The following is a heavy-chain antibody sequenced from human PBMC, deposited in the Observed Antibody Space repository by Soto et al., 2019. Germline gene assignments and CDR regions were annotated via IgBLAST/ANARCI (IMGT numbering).Heavy chain of an antibody. D-gene: IGHD1-26*01. J-gene: IGHJ6*02. V-gene: IGHV3-23*04. CDR1: GFTFKSHA. CDR2: ISGSGGST. Sequence: EVQLVESGGGLVQPGGSLRVSCVVSGFTFKSHAMYWVRQAPGKGLEWVSGISGSGGSTDYADSVKGRFTISRDNSKDTLYLQMNSLRAEDTAVYYCTRDQSGSSLALNYYGMDVWGQGTTVTVSS. CDR3: TRDQSGSSLALNYYGMDV.